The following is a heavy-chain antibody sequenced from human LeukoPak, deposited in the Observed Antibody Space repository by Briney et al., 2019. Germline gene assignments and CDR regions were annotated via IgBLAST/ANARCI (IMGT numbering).Heavy chain of an antibody. CDR1: GYTFTSYG. J-gene: IGHJ1*01. CDR3: ARTAYYYDSSGYLYFQH. V-gene: IGHV1-18*01. D-gene: IGHD3-22*01. CDR2: ISAYNGNT. Sequence: ASVKVSCKASGYTFTSYGISWVRQAPGQGLEWMGWISAYNGNTNYAQKLQGRVTMTTDTSTSTAYMELRSLRSDDTAVYYCARTAYYYDSSGYLYFQHWGQGTLVTVSS.